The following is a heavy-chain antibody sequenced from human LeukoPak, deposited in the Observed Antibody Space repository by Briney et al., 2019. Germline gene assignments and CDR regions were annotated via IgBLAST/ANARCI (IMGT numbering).Heavy chain of an antibody. CDR2: INPNSGGT. CDR1: GYTFTKYY. J-gene: IGHJ4*02. Sequence: ASVTVSCKASGYTFTKYYIHWVRQAPGQGLEWMGWINPNSGGTNYAQKFQGRVTMTRDTSISTAYMELSRLRSDDTAVYYCAMLLFPTYYFDYWGQGTLVTVSS. CDR3: AMLLFPTYYFDY. V-gene: IGHV1-2*02. D-gene: IGHD2-21*02.